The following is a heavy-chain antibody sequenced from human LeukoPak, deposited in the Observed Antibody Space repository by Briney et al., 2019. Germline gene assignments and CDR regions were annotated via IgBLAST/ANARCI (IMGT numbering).Heavy chain of an antibody. V-gene: IGHV1-18*01. J-gene: IGHJ4*02. CDR3: ARTCPGSSCYIIY. CDR2: ISTYNGNT. Sequence: GASVKVSCKASGYTFTNYGITWVRQAPAQGLEWMGWISTYNGNTNYAQKLQGRVTMTTETSTSTAYMELRSLRSDDTAIYYCARTCPGSSCYIIYWGQGTLVTVSS. CDR1: GYTFTNYG. D-gene: IGHD2-2*02.